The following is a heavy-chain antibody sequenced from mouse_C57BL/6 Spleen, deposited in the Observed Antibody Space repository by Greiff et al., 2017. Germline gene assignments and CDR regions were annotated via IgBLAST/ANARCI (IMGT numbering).Heavy chain of an antibody. J-gene: IGHJ1*03. CDR2: IDPENGDT. V-gene: IGHV14-4*01. Sequence: VQLQQSGAALVRPGASVKLSCTASGFNIKDDYLPWVKQRPDQGLAWICWIDPENGDTEYASNFQGKATITADTSSNTAYLQLSSLTSEDTAVYYCTTTVVATGYFDVWGTGTTVTVSS. CDR1: GFNIKDDY. CDR3: TTTVVATGYFDV. D-gene: IGHD1-1*01.